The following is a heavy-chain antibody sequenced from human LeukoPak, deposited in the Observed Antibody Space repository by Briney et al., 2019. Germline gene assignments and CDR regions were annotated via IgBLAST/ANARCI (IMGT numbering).Heavy chain of an antibody. CDR1: GGSISSYY. D-gene: IGHD3-3*01. CDR3: ARHPYITIFGVSYNWFDP. Sequence: ETLSLTCTVSGGSISSYYWSWIRQPPGKGLEWLGYIYYSGSTNYNPSLKSRVTISVDTSKNQFSLKLSSVTAADTAVYYCARHPYITIFGVSYNWFDPWGQGTLVTVSS. J-gene: IGHJ5*02. V-gene: IGHV4-59*08. CDR2: IYYSGST.